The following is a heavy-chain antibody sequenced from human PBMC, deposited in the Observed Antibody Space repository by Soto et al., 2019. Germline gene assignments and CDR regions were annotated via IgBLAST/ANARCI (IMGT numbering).Heavy chain of an antibody. D-gene: IGHD1-1*01. Sequence: QVQLVQSGAEVKKPGSSVKVSCKASGGTFSSYAISWVRQAPGQGLEWMGAIIPIFDTANYAQKFQGRVTTTADESTSTSYMELSSLTAEDSDVYYCARALRPNNHIYHSDYWGQGTLVIVSS. CDR3: ARALRPNNHIYHSDY. CDR1: GGTFSSYA. CDR2: IIPIFDTA. V-gene: IGHV1-69*01. J-gene: IGHJ4*02.